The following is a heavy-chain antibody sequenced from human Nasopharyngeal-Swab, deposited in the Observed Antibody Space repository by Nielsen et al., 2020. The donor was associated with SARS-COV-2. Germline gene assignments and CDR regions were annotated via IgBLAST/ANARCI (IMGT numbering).Heavy chain of an antibody. CDR2: INPSGGST. J-gene: IGHJ3*02. CDR1: GYTFTSYY. D-gene: IGHD3-22*01. Sequence: ASVKVSCKASGYTFTSYYMHWVRQAPGQGLEWMGIINPSGGSTSYAQKFQGRVTMTRDTSTSTVYMELSSLRSEGTAVYYCARALGDYYDSSVATGPDAFDIWGQGTMVTVSS. V-gene: IGHV1-46*01. CDR3: ARALGDYYDSSVATGPDAFDI.